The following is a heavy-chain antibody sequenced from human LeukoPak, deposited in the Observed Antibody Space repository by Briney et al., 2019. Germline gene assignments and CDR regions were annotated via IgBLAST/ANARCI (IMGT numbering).Heavy chain of an antibody. CDR2: INPNSGGT. J-gene: IGHJ4*02. V-gene: IGHV1-2*02. Sequence: ASVKVSCKASGYTFTGYYMHWVRQAPGQVLGWMGWINPNSGGTNYAQKFQGRVTMTRDTSISTAYMELGRLRSDDTAVYYCARGAHIVVVPATQLDYWGQGTLVTVSS. D-gene: IGHD2-2*01. CDR3: ARGAHIVVVPATQLDY. CDR1: GYTFTGYY.